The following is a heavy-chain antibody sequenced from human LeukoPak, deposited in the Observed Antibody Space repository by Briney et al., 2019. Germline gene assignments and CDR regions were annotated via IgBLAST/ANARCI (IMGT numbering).Heavy chain of an antibody. V-gene: IGHV3-48*01. J-gene: IGHJ4*02. CDR3: ARDYSTVPTFFDY. D-gene: IGHD4-17*01. CDR2: ITGGSTTI. Sequence: GGSLRLSCAASGFTFRSYNMNWVRQAPGEGLEWVSYITGGSTTIYYADSVKGRFTISRDNAKNSLYLQMNSLRAEDTAVYYCARDYSTVPTFFDYWGQGTLVTVSS. CDR1: GFTFRSYN.